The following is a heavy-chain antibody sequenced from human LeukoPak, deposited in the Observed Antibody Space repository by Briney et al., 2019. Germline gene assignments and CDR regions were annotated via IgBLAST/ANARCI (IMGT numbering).Heavy chain of an antibody. V-gene: IGHV3-23*01. J-gene: IGHJ4*02. D-gene: IGHD3-22*01. CDR1: GFSFSNYA. CDR3: AKSAYYDASGYYREYYFDY. Sequence: GGSLRLSCVPSGFSFSNYAMSWVRQAPGKGLEWVSSISGSGGSTHYADSVKGRFTISRDKTKNTLYMEMNSLRAEDTAVYYCAKSAYYDASGYYREYYFDYWGQGTLVTVSS. CDR2: ISGSGGST.